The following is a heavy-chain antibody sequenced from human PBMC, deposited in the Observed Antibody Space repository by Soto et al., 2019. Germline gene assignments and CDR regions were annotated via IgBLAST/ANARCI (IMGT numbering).Heavy chain of an antibody. Sequence: GGSLRLSCAASGFTFSSYGMHWVRQAPGKGLEWVAVISYDGSNKYYADSVKGRFTISRDNSKNTLYLQMNSLRAEDTAVYYRAKVGYYDYVWGSYRYNYYYYGMDVWGQGTLVTVSS. CDR3: AKVGYYDYVWGSYRYNYYYYGMDV. CDR1: GFTFSSYG. D-gene: IGHD3-16*02. CDR2: ISYDGSNK. V-gene: IGHV3-30*18. J-gene: IGHJ6*02.